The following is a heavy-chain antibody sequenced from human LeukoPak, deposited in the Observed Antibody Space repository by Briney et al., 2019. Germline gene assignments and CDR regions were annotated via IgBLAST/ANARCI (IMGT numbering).Heavy chain of an antibody. Sequence: GGSLRLSCAASGFTVSSYGMTWVRQAPGKGLEWVSAFSATDGSAQYAESVKGRFTISRDNSKNGLYLQMNSLRDEDTAVYYCAKARIASAGTGAFDVWGQGTMVTVSS. J-gene: IGHJ3*01. CDR1: GFTVSSYG. CDR3: AKARIASAGTGAFDV. V-gene: IGHV3-23*01. D-gene: IGHD6-13*01. CDR2: FSATDGSA.